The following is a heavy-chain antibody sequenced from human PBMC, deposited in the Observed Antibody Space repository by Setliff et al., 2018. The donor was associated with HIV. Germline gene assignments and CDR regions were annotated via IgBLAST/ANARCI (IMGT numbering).Heavy chain of an antibody. CDR1: AYSISSGYY. CDR3: ARQWRDQYNSGVSTEYFQH. D-gene: IGHD3-22*01. J-gene: IGHJ1*01. Sequence: PSETLSLTCAVSAYSISSGYYWGWIRQPPGKGLEWIGSIYHSGSTYYNPSLMRRVTISVDTSKNQFSLKLRSVTAADTAVYYCARQWRDQYNSGVSTEYFQHWGLGTLVTVSS. CDR2: IYHSGST. V-gene: IGHV4-38-2*01.